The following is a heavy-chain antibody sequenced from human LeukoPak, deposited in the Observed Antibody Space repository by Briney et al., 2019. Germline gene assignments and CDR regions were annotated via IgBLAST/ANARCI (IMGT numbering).Heavy chain of an antibody. V-gene: IGHV2-5*01. D-gene: IGHD2-2*01. CDR3: VHRPLYIVVVPAAIDNWFDP. J-gene: IGHJ5*02. CDR1: GFSLSTSGVG. CDR2: IYWNDDK. Sequence: SGPTLVNPTQTLTLTCTFSGFSLSTSGVGVGWIRQPPGKALEWLALIYWNDDKRYSPSLKSRLTITKDTSKNQVVLTMTNMDPVDTATYYCVHRPLYIVVVPAAIDNWFDPWGQGTLVTVSS.